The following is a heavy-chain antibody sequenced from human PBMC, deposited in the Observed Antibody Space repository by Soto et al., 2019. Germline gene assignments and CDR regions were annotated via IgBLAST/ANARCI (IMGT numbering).Heavy chain of an antibody. CDR3: ARHDYSNYYGYYYYYYMDV. D-gene: IGHD4-4*01. CDR1: GGSISSYY. CDR2: IYYSGST. J-gene: IGHJ6*03. V-gene: IGHV4-59*01. Sequence: KQSQTLSLTCTVSGGSISSYYWSWIRQPPGKGLEWIGYIYYSGSTNYNPSLKSRVTISVDTSKNQFSLKLSSVTAADTAVYYCARHDYSNYYGYYYYYYMDVWGKGTTVTVSS.